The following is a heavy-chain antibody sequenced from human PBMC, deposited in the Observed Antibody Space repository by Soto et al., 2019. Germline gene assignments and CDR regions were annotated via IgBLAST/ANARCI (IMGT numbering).Heavy chain of an antibody. Sequence: QITLKESGPPLVKPTQTLTLTCTFSGFSLSTTGVGVGWIRQPPGKALEWLALIYWDNDKRYSPSLRSRLSVTKDTSNNQVVLTVTDMDPVDTGTYYCTHRLCDSSCYWDVGYFDYWGPGSLVTVSS. V-gene: IGHV2-5*02. CDR1: GFSLSTTGVG. D-gene: IGHD2-15*01. J-gene: IGHJ4*02. CDR3: THRLCDSSCYWDVGYFDY. CDR2: IYWDNDK.